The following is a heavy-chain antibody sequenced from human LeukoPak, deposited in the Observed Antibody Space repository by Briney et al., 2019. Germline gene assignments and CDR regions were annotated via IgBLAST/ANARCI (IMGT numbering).Heavy chain of an antibody. D-gene: IGHD3-10*01. CDR3: ARAMVRGVIISSAFDI. CDR2: INPSGGST. J-gene: IGHJ3*02. V-gene: IGHV1-46*01. CDR1: GYTFTSYY. Sequence: ASVKVSCKASGYTFTSYYMHWVRQAPGQGLEWMGIINPSGGSTSYAQKFQGRVTMTRDTSTSTVYMELSSLRSEDTAVYYCARAMVRGVIISSAFDIWGQGTMVAVSS.